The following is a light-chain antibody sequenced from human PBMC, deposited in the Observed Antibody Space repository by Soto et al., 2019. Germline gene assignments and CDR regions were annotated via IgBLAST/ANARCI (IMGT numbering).Light chain of an antibody. J-gene: IGKJ5*01. CDR2: DAS. Sequence: EIVLTQSPATLSLSPGERATLSCRASQSVSSYLAWYQQKPGQAPRLLIYDASNRANGIPARFSGSGSGTDFTLTISRLEPEDFEVYYCQQRSNWPPITFGQGTRLEIK. CDR1: QSVSSY. CDR3: QQRSNWPPIT. V-gene: IGKV3-11*01.